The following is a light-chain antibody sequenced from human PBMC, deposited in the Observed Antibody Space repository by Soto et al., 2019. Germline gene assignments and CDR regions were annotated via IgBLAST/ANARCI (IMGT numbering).Light chain of an antibody. V-gene: IGKV3-20*01. CDR1: KSVTSNY. Sequence: IVLTQSPDTLSLSPGERATLSCRASKSVTSNYLAWYQQKPGQAPRLLIYGASRRATGIPDRFSGSGSGTDFTLTITRLEPEDFAVFYCQQYGSSPFAFGPGTRVDIK. J-gene: IGKJ3*01. CDR2: GAS. CDR3: QQYGSSPFA.